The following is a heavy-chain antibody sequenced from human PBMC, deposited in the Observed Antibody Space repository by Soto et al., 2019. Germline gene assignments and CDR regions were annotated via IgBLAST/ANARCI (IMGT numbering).Heavy chain of an antibody. Sequence: GGSLRLSCAASGFTFSSYSMNWVRQAPGKGLEWVSYISSSSGTIYYADSVKGRFTISRDNAKNSLYLQMNSLRAEDTAVYYCARVMEWLRQIDYWGQGTLVTVSS. CDR3: ARVMEWLRQIDY. J-gene: IGHJ4*02. V-gene: IGHV3-48*01. D-gene: IGHD5-12*01. CDR1: GFTFSSYS. CDR2: ISSSSGTI.